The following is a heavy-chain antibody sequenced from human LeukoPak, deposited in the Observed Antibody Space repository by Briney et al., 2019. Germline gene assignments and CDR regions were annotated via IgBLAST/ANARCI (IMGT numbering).Heavy chain of an antibody. Sequence: GGSLRLSCAASGFTFSSYAMSWVRQAPGEGLEWVSAISGSGGSTYYADSVKGRFTISRDNSKNTLYLQMNSLRAEDTAVYYCAKDLLSAYCGGDCYNAFDYWGQGTLVTVSS. CDR1: GFTFSSYA. J-gene: IGHJ4*02. CDR2: ISGSGGST. CDR3: AKDLLSAYCGGDCYNAFDY. D-gene: IGHD2-21*02. V-gene: IGHV3-23*01.